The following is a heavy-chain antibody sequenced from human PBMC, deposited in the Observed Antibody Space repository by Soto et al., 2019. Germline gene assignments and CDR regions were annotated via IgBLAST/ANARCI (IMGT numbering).Heavy chain of an antibody. J-gene: IGHJ4*01. CDR2: IYYSGSS. D-gene: IGHD3-22*01. CDR1: GGSISGYY. CDR3: ARARYDSSGYYYFDY. Sequence: SETLSLTCTVSGGSISGYYWSWIRQPPGKGLEWIGYIYYSGSSNYNPSLKSRVTIPLDTSKNQFSLRLRSVTAADTAVYYCARARYDSSGYYYFDYWGHGTLVT. V-gene: IGHV4-59*01.